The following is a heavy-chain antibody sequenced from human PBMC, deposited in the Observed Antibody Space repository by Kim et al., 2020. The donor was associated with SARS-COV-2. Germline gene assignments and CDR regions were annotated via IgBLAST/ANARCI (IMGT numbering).Heavy chain of an antibody. J-gene: IGHJ4*02. Sequence: GGSLRLSCEASGFIFSNYWMHWVRQAPGKGLVWVSRISTDGSFTGYVDSVRGRFTISRDNAKNMLYLQMNSLRAEDTAVYYCASFGFDWLSSLWGQGTLVTVSS. CDR3: ASFGFDWLSSL. D-gene: IGHD3-9*01. CDR2: ISTDGSFT. V-gene: IGHV3-74*01. CDR1: GFIFSNYW.